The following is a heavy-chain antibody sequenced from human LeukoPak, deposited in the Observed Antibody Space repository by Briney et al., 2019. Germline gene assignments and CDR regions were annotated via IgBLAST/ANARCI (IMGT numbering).Heavy chain of an antibody. Sequence: SVKVSCKASGGTFSSYAISWVRQAPGQGLEWMGRIIPILGTANYAQKFQGRVTITTDESTSTAYMELSSLRSEDTAVYYCARGRGYSGYDYYDSSGYSAAPYYYYYMDVWGKGTTVSVSS. CDR2: IIPILGTA. D-gene: IGHD3-22*01. CDR1: GGTFSSYA. V-gene: IGHV1-69*05. CDR3: ARGRGYSGYDYYDSSGYSAAPYYYYYMDV. J-gene: IGHJ6*03.